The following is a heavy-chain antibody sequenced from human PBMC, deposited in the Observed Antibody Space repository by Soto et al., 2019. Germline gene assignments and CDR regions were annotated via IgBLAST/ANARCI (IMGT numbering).Heavy chain of an antibody. J-gene: IGHJ6*02. Sequence: GGSLKISCKGSGYSFTNYLVSWGRQMPGKGLEWMGRIDPSDSYTNYSPSFQGHVTISADKSISTAYLQWSSLKASDTAMYYCARFIPPLEYYGMDVWGQGTTVTVSS. CDR3: ARFIPPLEYYGMDV. D-gene: IGHD3-16*02. V-gene: IGHV5-10-1*01. CDR2: IDPSDSYT. CDR1: GYSFTNYL.